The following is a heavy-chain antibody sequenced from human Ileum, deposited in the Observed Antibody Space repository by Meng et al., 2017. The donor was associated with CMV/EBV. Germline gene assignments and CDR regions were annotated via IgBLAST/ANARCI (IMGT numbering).Heavy chain of an antibody. CDR1: GFTASRNW. J-gene: IGHJ2*01. D-gene: IGHD2-21*01. CDR3: ARETGNCGYPTCSQGYYFDL. CDR2: IKQDGGEK. V-gene: IGHV3-7*01. Sequence: GESLKISCAASGFTASRNWMTWVRQAPGKGLEGVANIKQDGGEKYYVDSVKGRFTIASDNAKNSVHLQRNSLRVDDTAVYYCARETGNCGYPTCSQGYYFDLWGRGTLVTVSS.